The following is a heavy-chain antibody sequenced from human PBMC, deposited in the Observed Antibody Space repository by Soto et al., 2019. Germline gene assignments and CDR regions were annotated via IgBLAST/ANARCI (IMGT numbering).Heavy chain of an antibody. J-gene: IGHJ3*02. D-gene: IGHD1-20*01. Sequence: ASVKVSCKASGGTFSSYAISWVRQAPGQGLEWMGGIIPIFGTANYAQKFQGRVTITADESTSTAYMELSSLRSEDTAVYYCASFFGITANTSYAFLIWGQATMVTV. CDR1: GGTFSSYA. CDR2: IIPIFGTA. CDR3: ASFFGITANTSYAFLI. V-gene: IGHV1-69*13.